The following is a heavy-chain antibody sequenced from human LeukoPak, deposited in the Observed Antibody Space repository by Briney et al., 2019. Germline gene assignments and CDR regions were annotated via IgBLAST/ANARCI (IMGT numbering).Heavy chain of an antibody. CDR3: ATCFSYYYDTSGHQVRDAFDI. D-gene: IGHD3-22*01. J-gene: IGHJ3*02. Sequence: SETLSLTCTVYGGSFSGYYWSWIRQPPGKGLEWIGEISHCGSINYNPSLKSRVTISVDTSKNQFSLKLSSVTAADTAVYYCATCFSYYYDTSGHQVRDAFDIWGQGTMVTVCS. CDR2: ISHCGSI. CDR1: GGSFSGYY. V-gene: IGHV4-34*01.